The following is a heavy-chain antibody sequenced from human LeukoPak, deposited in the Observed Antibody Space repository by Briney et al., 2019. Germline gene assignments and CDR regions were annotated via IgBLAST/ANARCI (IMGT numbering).Heavy chain of an antibody. V-gene: IGHV3-33*01. Sequence: GGSLRLSCTASGFTFSDCGMHWVRQAPGKGLEWVSIIWYDVSQRHYADSVKGRFTISRDNSKNTLYLQMNSLRAEDTAVYYCARDRGLSYKDYWGQGTLVTVSS. CDR3: ARDRGLSYKDY. D-gene: IGHD3-10*01. J-gene: IGHJ4*02. CDR2: IWYDVSQR. CDR1: GFTFSDCG.